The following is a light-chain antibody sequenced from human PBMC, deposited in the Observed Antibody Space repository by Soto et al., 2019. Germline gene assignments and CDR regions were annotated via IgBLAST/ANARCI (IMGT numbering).Light chain of an antibody. V-gene: IGLV2-14*03. CDR3: SSYTSSNTVT. Sequence: QSVLTQPASVSGSPGQSITISCTGNSRDIGGYKYVSWYQQHPGEAPKLMIYDVSNRPSGVSNRFSGSKSGNTASLTISGLQTEDEADYYCSSYTSSNTVTFGGGTKLTVL. J-gene: IGLJ2*01. CDR2: DVS. CDR1: SRDIGGYKY.